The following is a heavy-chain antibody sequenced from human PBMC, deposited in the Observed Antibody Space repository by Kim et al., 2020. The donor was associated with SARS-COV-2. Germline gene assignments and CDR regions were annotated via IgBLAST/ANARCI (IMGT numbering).Heavy chain of an antibody. D-gene: IGHD3-9*01. CDR3: ARGLDLLAVCGMDV. V-gene: IGHV4-34*01. CDR1: GGSFSGYY. Sequence: SETLSLTCAVYGGSFSGYYWSWIRQPPGKGLEWIGEINHSGSTNYNPSLKSRVTISVDTSKNQFSLKLSSVTAADTSVYYCARGLDLLAVCGMDVWGQGTTVTVSS. CDR2: INHSGST. J-gene: IGHJ6*02.